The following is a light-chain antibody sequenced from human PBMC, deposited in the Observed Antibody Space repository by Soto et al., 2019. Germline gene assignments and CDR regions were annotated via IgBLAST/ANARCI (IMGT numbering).Light chain of an antibody. V-gene: IGKV3-15*01. J-gene: IGKJ1*01. CDR2: GAS. CDR1: QSVSSN. Sequence: EIVMTQSPATLSVSPGERATLSCRASQSVSSNLAWYQQKPGQAPRLLIYGASTRATGIPARCSGSGSGTEFTLTISSLQSEDFAVCYCQQYNNWPWTFGQGTKVEIK. CDR3: QQYNNWPWT.